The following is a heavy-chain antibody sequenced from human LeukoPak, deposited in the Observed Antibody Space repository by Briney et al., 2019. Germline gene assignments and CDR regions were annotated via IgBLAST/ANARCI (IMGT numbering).Heavy chain of an antibody. D-gene: IGHD3-9*01. CDR1: GGSISSYY. CDR3: ARDAPTGFGYNWFDP. V-gene: IGHV4-59*01. CDR2: IYYSGST. Sequence: PSETLSLTCTVSGGSISSYYWSWIRQPPGKGLEWIGYIYYSGSTNYNPSLKSRVTISVDTSKNQFSLKLSSVTAADTAVYYCARDAPTGFGYNWFDPWGQGTLVTVSS. J-gene: IGHJ5*02.